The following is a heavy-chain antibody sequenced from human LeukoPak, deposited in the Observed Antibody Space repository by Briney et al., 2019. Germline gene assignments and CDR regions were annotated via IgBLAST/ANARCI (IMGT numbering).Heavy chain of an antibody. V-gene: IGHV1-69*04. D-gene: IGHD1-26*01. Sequence: ASVKVSCKASGGTFSSYAISWVRQAPGQGLEWMGRIIPILGIANYAQKFQGRVTITADKSTSTAYMELSSLRSEDTAVYYCARDTRHSGSYVGDYWGQGTLVTVSS. CDR1: GGTFSSYA. CDR3: ARDTRHSGSYVGDY. J-gene: IGHJ4*02. CDR2: IIPILGIA.